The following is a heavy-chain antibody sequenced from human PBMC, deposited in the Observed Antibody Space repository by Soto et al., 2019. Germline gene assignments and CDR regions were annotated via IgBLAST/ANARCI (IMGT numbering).Heavy chain of an antibody. D-gene: IGHD5-18*01. J-gene: IGHJ4*02. V-gene: IGHV1-18*01. CDR2: ISAYNGNT. CDR3: ARFYVDTAMVSPFDY. CDR1: GYTFTSYG. Sequence: ASVKVSCKASGYTFTSYGISWVRQAPGQGLEWMGWISAYNGNTNYAQRLQGRVTMTTDTSTSTAYMELRSLRSDDTAVYYCARFYVDTAMVSPFDYWGQGTLVTVSS.